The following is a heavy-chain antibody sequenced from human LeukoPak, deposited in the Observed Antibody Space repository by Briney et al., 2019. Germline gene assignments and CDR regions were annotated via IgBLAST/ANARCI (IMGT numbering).Heavy chain of an antibody. CDR3: ARDLYFDWFGRGRTFDI. J-gene: IGHJ3*02. V-gene: IGHV1-18*01. D-gene: IGHD3-9*01. CDR1: GYTFTSYG. CDR2: ISAYNGNT. Sequence: GASVKVSCKASGYTFTSYGISWVRQAPGQGLEWMGWISAYNGNTNYAQKLQGRVTMTTDTSTSTAYMELRSLRSDDTAVYYCARDLYFDWFGRGRTFDIWGQGTMVTVSS.